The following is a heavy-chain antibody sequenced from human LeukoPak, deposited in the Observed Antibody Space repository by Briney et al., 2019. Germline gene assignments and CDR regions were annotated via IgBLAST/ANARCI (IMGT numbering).Heavy chain of an antibody. CDR2: IYSGGST. V-gene: IGHV3-66*01. D-gene: IGHD7-27*01. J-gene: IGHJ5*02. CDR3: ARDRLQLGILWVFDP. Sequence: GSLRLSCAASGFAVSSNYMSWIRQAPGKGLEWVSVIYSGGSTYYADSVKGRFTISRDNSKNTLYLQMNSLRAEDTAVYYCARDRLQLGILWVFDPWGQGTLVTVSS. CDR1: GFAVSSNY.